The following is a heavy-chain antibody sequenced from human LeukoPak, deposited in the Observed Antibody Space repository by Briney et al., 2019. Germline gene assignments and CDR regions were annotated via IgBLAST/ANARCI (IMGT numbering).Heavy chain of an antibody. D-gene: IGHD2-15*01. CDR3: ARGAGRRCSGGSCYHYFDY. CDR1: GYTFTSYG. CDR2: ISAYNGNT. V-gene: IGHV1-18*01. J-gene: IGHJ4*02. Sequence: GASVKVSCKASGYTFTSYGISWVRQAPGQGLEWMGWISAYNGNTNYAQKLQGRVTMTTDTSTSTAYMELRSLRSDDTAVYYCARGAGRRCSGGSCYHYFDYWGQGTLVTVSS.